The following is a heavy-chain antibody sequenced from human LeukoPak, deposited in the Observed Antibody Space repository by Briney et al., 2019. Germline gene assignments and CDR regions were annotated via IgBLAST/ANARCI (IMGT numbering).Heavy chain of an antibody. CDR2: IYYSGST. J-gene: IGHJ4*02. Sequence: SETLSLTCTVSGGSISSYYWSWIRQPPGKGLEWIGYIYYSGSTNYDPSLKSRVTISVDTSKNQFSLKLSSVTAEDTAVYYCARKKQGFDYWGQGTLVTVSS. CDR3: ARKKQGFDY. CDR1: GGSISSYY. V-gene: IGHV4-59*01.